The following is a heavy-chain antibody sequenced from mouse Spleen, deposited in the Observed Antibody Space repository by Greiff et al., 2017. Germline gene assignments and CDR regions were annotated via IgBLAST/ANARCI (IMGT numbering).Heavy chain of an antibody. D-gene: IGHD1-1*01. J-gene: IGHJ1*01. Sequence: EVQLVESGGGLVQPGGSLKLSCAASGFTFSSYTMSWVRQTPEKRLEWVAYISNGGGSTYYPDTVKGRFTISRDNAKNTLYLQMSSLKSEDTAMYYCARHDTTYFDVWGAGTTVTVSS. CDR3: ARHDTTYFDV. V-gene: IGHV5-12-2*01. CDR1: GFTFSSYT. CDR2: ISNGGGST.